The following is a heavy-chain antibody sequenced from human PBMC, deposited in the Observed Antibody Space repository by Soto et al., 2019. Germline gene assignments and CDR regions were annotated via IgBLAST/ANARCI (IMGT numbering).Heavy chain of an antibody. Sequence: QVQLVQSAAEVKKPGASVKVSCKTSGYTFVSYGISWVRQAPGQGLEWMGWISPYNGNTNFAQRFQGRVTLTTDTSTDIVYVDLGSLKSDDTAVYYCARDQYFFDSSGYYDHWGQGTLITVSS. J-gene: IGHJ5*02. V-gene: IGHV1-18*04. CDR1: GYTFVSYG. CDR3: ARDQYFFDSSGYYDH. CDR2: ISPYNGNT. D-gene: IGHD3-22*01.